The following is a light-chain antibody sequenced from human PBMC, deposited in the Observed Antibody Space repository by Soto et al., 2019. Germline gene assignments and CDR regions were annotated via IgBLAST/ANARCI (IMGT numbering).Light chain of an antibody. CDR1: SSDVGGYNY. CDR3: SSYTSSRTYVV. J-gene: IGLJ2*01. CDR2: EVS. V-gene: IGLV2-14*01. Sequence: QSALTQPACVSGSPGQSITISCTGTSSDVGGYNYVSWYQQHPGKAPKFMIYEVSNRPSGVSNRFSGSKSGNTASLTISGLQAEDEADYYCSSYTSSRTYVVFGGGTKLTVL.